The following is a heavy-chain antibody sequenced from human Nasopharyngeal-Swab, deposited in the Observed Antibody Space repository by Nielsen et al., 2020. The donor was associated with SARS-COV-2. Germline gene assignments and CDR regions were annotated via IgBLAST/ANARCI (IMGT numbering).Heavy chain of an antibody. V-gene: IGHV3-7*03. J-gene: IGHJ3*02. CDR3: AKDRHSASSLGGDAFDI. CDR1: GFTFSSYW. CDR2: IKQDGSEK. Sequence: GESLKISCAASGFTFSSYWMSWVRQAPGKGLEWVANIKQDGSEKNYVDSVKGRFTISRDNAKNSLYLQMNSLRADDTAFYYCAKDRHSASSLGGDAFDIWGQGTMVTVSP. D-gene: IGHD3-16*01.